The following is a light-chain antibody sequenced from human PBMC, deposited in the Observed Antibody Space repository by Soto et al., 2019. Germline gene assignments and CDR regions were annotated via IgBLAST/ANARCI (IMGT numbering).Light chain of an antibody. CDR2: GAS. V-gene: IGKV3-20*01. CDR3: QQYGGSPIT. CDR1: QSVTTR. J-gene: IGKJ5*01. Sequence: EIVLTQSPDTLSLSPRGRATLSCRASQSVTTRLAWYQQKPGQPPRLLISGASVRASGVPVRISGSGSGTDFTLAISRLEPEDFALYYCQQYGGSPITFGLGTRLEVK.